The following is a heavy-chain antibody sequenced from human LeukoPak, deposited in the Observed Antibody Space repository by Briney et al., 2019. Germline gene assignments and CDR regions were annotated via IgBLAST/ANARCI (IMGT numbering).Heavy chain of an antibody. V-gene: IGHV4-30-2*01. CDR3: ARGVSYGSFNWFDP. J-gene: IGHJ5*02. CDR1: GGSISSGGYS. Sequence: SETLSLPCAVSGGSISSGGYSWSWIRQPPGKGLEWIGYIYHSGSTYYNPSLKSRVTISVDRSKNQFSLKLSSVTAADTAVYYCARGVSYGSFNWFDPWGQGTLVTVSS. CDR2: IYHSGST. D-gene: IGHD5-18*01.